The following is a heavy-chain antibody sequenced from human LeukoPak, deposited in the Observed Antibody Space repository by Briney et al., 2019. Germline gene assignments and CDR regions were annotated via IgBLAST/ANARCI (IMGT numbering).Heavy chain of an antibody. CDR2: INPYTGAA. V-gene: IGHV1-2*02. D-gene: IGHD3-22*01. J-gene: IGHJ4*02. Sequence: ASVKVSCKASGYTFTENYIHWVRQAPEQGLEWMGLINPYTGAANYTQNFQGRVTMTRDTSVSTAYMHLSGLRSDDTAVYYCARGKSGYSPWGQGTPVTVSS. CDR1: GYTFTENY. CDR3: ARGKSGYSP.